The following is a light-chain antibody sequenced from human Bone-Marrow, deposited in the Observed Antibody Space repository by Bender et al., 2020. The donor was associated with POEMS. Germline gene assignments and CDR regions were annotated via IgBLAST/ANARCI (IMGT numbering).Light chain of an antibody. Sequence: QSALTQPRSVSGSPGQSVTISCTGTTSNVGGYNYVSWYQHHPGKAPKLMIYDVSNRPSGVSNRFSGSKSGSTASLTISGLQAEDEADYFCCSYTSSTTLVFGGGTKLTVL. V-gene: IGLV2-14*03. J-gene: IGLJ2*01. CDR1: TSNVGGYNY. CDR2: DVS. CDR3: CSYTSSTTLV.